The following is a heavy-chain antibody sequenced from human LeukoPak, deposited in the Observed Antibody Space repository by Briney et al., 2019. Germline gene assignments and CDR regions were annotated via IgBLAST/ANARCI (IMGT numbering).Heavy chain of an antibody. Sequence: GGSLRLSCAASGFTFSDYYMSWIRQAPGKGLEWVSYINRSGSYTNYADSVKGRFTISRDNAKNTLYLQMNSLTAEDTAIYYCARSMGGSNDLWGQGTLVSVSS. CDR2: INRSGSYT. D-gene: IGHD4-11*01. J-gene: IGHJ5*02. V-gene: IGHV3-11*06. CDR1: GFTFSDYY. CDR3: ARSMGGSNDL.